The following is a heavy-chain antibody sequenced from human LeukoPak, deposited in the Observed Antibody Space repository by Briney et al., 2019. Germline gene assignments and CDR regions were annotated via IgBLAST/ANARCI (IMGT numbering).Heavy chain of an antibody. D-gene: IGHD5-24*01. CDR3: AKAGGYNWRFDY. Sequence: PGGSLRLSCAASGFTFSSYSMNWVRQAPGKGLEWVSYISSSSSTIYYADSVKGRFTISRDNSKNTLYLQMNSLRAEDTAVYFCAKAGGYNWRFDYWGQGTLVTVSS. CDR1: GFTFSSYS. J-gene: IGHJ4*02. V-gene: IGHV3-48*01. CDR2: ISSSSSTI.